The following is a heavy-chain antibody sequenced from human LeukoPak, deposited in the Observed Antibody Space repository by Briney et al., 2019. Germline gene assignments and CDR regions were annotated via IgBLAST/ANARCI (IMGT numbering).Heavy chain of an antibody. CDR2: INPNSCGT. V-gene: IGHV1-2*02. CDR3: ARGRYFDWLSPPYFDY. J-gene: IGHJ4*02. D-gene: IGHD3-9*01. CDR1: GYTFTGYY. Sequence: ASVKVSCKASGYTFTGYYMHWVRQAPGQGLEWMGWINPNSCGTNYAQKFQGRVTMTRDTSISTAYMELSRLRSDDTAVYYCARGRYFDWLSPPYFDYWGQGTLVTVSS.